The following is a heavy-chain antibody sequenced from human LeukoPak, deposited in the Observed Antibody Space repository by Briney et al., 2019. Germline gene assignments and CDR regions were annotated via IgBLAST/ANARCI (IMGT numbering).Heavy chain of an antibody. CDR2: IYSGGST. V-gene: IGHV3-53*01. J-gene: IGHJ5*02. CDR3: VRAPGAT. D-gene: IGHD3-10*01. CDR1: GFIVSTNH. Sequence: GSLRLSCAASGFIVSTNHMTWVRQAPGKGLEWVSVIYSGGSTYYADSVKGRFTISRDTSKNTVLLQMNSLRAEDTAVYYCVRAPGATWGQGTLVTVSS.